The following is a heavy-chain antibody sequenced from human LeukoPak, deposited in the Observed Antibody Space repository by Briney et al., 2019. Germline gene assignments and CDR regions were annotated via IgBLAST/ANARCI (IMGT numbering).Heavy chain of an antibody. Sequence: GGSLRLSCAASGFTVSSNYMSWVRQAPGKGLEWVSVIYSGGSTYYADSVKGRFTISRDNSKNTLYLQMNSLRAEDTAVYYCARVLIMGNTNWFDPWGQGTLVTVSS. D-gene: IGHD7-27*01. CDR3: ARVLIMGNTNWFDP. CDR2: IYSGGST. V-gene: IGHV3-53*01. CDR1: GFTVSSNY. J-gene: IGHJ5*02.